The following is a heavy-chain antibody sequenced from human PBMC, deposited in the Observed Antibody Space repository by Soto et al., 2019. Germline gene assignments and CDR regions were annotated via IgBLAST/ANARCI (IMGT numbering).Heavy chain of an antibody. J-gene: IGHJ6*02. Sequence: GASVKVSCKASGGTFSSYAISWVRQAPGQGLEWMGGIIPIFGTANYAQKFQGRVTITADESTSTASMELSSLRSEDTAVYYCASPPPSFATVTTEYYYYGMDVWGQGTTVTVSS. V-gene: IGHV1-69*13. D-gene: IGHD4-17*01. CDR2: IIPIFGTA. CDR1: GGTFSSYA. CDR3: ASPPPSFATVTTEYYYYGMDV.